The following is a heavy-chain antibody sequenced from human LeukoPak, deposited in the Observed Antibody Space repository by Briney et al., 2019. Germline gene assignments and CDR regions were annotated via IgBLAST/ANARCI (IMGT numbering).Heavy chain of an antibody. D-gene: IGHD3-22*01. J-gene: IGHJ4*02. CDR1: GFTFSSYG. CDR2: IYSGGST. CDR3: ARDEYDSSGYHTGFDY. Sequence: GGSLRLSCAASGFTFSSYGMHWVRQAPDKGLEWVAVIYSGGSTYYADSVKGRFTISRDNSKNTLYLQMNSLRAEDTAVYYCARDEYDSSGYHTGFDYWGQGTLVTVSS. V-gene: IGHV3-NL1*01.